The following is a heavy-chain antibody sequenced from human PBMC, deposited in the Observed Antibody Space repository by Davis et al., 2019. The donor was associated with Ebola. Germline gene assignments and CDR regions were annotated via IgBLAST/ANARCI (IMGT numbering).Heavy chain of an antibody. V-gene: IGHV4-39*01. Sequence: SETLSLTCTVSGGSIISSSSYWGWIRQPPRKGLEWIGSMYYGGSTYHNPSLKSRVTISVDTSKNQFSLNLISVTAADTAKYYCVRHFDYPNAFDIWGQGTMVTVSS. CDR3: VRHFDYPNAFDI. D-gene: IGHD5-12*01. J-gene: IGHJ3*02. CDR2: MYYGGST. CDR1: GGSIISSSSY.